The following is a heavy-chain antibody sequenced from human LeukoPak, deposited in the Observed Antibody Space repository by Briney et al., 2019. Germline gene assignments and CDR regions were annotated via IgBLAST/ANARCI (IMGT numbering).Heavy chain of an antibody. CDR3: AKDARRTSGWYFFDY. D-gene: IGHD6-19*01. J-gene: IGHJ4*02. Sequence: GGSLRLSCAASGFAFSNQAMGWVRQASGTGLEWVSVISDSGDITYYADSVKGRFTISRDNSKNTLFLQMNSLRAEDTAVYYCAKDARRTSGWYFFDYWGQGTLVTVSS. V-gene: IGHV3-23*01. CDR2: ISDSGDIT. CDR1: GFAFSNQA.